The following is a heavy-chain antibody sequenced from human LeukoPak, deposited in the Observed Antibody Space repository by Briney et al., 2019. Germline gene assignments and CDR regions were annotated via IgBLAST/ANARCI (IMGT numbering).Heavy chain of an antibody. Sequence: ASVKVSCKASGYTFTSYYMHWVRQAPGQGLEWMGIINPSGGSTSYAQKFQGRVTMTRDMSTSTVYMELSSLRSEDTAVYYCARDQEMAPYYYYMDVWGKGTTVTVSS. CDR2: INPSGGST. CDR3: ARDQEMAPYYYYMDV. V-gene: IGHV1-46*01. CDR1: GYTFTSYY. J-gene: IGHJ6*03. D-gene: IGHD5-24*01.